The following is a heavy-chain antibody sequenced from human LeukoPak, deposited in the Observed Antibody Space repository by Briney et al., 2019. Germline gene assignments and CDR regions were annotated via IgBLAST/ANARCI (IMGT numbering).Heavy chain of an antibody. CDR2: IRSKANNYAT. J-gene: IGHJ3*02. D-gene: IGHD4-17*01. Sequence: GGSLRLSSAASGFNFSGSAMHWVRQASGKGLEWVGRIRSKANNYATAYAASVKGRFTISRDDSKNTAYLQMNSLKTEDTAVYYCTRWDQDLDYGDCADTFDIWGQGTMVTVSS. CDR3: TRWDQDLDYGDCADTFDI. CDR1: GFNFSGSA. V-gene: IGHV3-73*01.